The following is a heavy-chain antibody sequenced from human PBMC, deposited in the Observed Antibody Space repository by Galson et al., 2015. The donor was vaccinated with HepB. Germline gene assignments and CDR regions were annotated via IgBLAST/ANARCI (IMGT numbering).Heavy chain of an antibody. CDR2: ISYDGSNK. CDR3: ARDQIDPEYSSSWYETGFDY. Sequence: SLRLSCAASGFTFSSYAMHWVRQAPGKGLEWVAVISYDGSNKYYADSVKGRFTISRDNSKNTLYLQMNSLRAEDTAVYYCARDQIDPEYSSSWYETGFDYWGQGTLVTVPS. V-gene: IGHV3-30*04. D-gene: IGHD6-13*01. J-gene: IGHJ4*02. CDR1: GFTFSSYA.